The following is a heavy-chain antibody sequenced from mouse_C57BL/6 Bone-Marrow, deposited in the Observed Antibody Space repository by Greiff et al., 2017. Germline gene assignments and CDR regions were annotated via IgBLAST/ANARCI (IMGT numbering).Heavy chain of an antibody. J-gene: IGHJ2*01. CDR1: GYTFTSYW. CDR3: ARGSLYYYGSSYYFDD. Sequence: VQLQQPGAELVRPGSSVKLSCKASGYTFTSYWLDWVKQRPGQGLEWIGNIYPSDSETHYNQKFKDKATLTVDKSSSTAYMQLSSLTSEDSAVYYCARGSLYYYGSSYYFDDWGQGTTLTGSS. V-gene: IGHV1-61*01. CDR2: IYPSDSET. D-gene: IGHD1-1*01.